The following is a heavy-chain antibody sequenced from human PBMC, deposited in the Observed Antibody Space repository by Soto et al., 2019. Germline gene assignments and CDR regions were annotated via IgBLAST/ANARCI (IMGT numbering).Heavy chain of an antibody. D-gene: IGHD3-22*01. J-gene: IGHJ1*01. CDR1: GGLFSTYA. CDR3: ARGASGYVWFNEI. Sequence: SVKVSCKASGGLFSTYASSWVRQAPGQGLEWMGGIIPVFAPTYYAEKFEGRVTITADESTNTDYMELSSLRSEDTAMYSGARGASGYVWFNEIWGQGTLVTVSS. V-gene: IGHV1-69*13. CDR2: IIPVFAPT.